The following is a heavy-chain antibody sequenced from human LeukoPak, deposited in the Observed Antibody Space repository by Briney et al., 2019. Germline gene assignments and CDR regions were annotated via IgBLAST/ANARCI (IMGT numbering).Heavy chain of an antibody. CDR2: INPSGGST. J-gene: IGHJ4*02. V-gene: IGHV1-46*01. Sequence: ASVKVSCKASGYTFTSYYMHWVRQAPGQGLEWMGIINPSGGSTSYAQKFQGRVTITRNTSISTAYMELSSLRSEDTAVYYCARGRGGGDYYDSSGYYYWGQGTLVTVSS. CDR1: GYTFTSYY. D-gene: IGHD3-22*01. CDR3: ARGRGGGDYYDSSGYYY.